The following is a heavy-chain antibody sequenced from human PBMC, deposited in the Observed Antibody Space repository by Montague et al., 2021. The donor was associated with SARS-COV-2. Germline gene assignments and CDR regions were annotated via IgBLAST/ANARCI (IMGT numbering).Heavy chain of an antibody. Sequence: SLRLSCAVSGFTFDDYGMSWVRQAPGKGLEWVSGISRSGDSTAYXDSVKGRFTISRDNAKNSLYLQMNSLRVADTAFYHCSRGGGMIRGVVDFWGQGIMVSVSS. CDR1: GFTFDDYG. CDR3: SRGGGMIRGVVDF. D-gene: IGHD3-10*01. CDR2: ISRSGDST. V-gene: IGHV3-20*01. J-gene: IGHJ4*02.